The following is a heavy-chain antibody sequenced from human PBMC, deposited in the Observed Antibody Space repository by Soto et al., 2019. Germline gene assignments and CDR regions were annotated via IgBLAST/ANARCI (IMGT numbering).Heavy chain of an antibody. D-gene: IGHD3-10*01. J-gene: IGHJ5*02. Sequence: SVKVSCKASGGTSSSYTISWVRQAPGQGLEWMGRIIPILGIANYAQKFQGRVTITADKSTSTAYMELSSLRSEDTAVYYCARGFMWFGEFYNWFDPWGQGTLVTVSS. CDR1: GGTSSSYT. CDR2: IIPILGIA. V-gene: IGHV1-69*02. CDR3: ARGFMWFGEFYNWFDP.